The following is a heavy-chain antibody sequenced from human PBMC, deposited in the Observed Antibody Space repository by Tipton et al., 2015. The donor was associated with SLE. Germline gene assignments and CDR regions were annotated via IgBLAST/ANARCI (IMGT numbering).Heavy chain of an antibody. J-gene: IGHJ4*02. Sequence: SLRLSCAASGFTFSSYSMNWVRQAPGKGLEWVSSISSSSSYIYYADSVKGRFTISRDNAKNELYLQMNSLRAEDTAVYYCARDQIGEVGMLDWGQGTLVTVSS. V-gene: IGHV3-21*03. CDR2: ISSSSSYI. CDR1: GFTFSSYS. D-gene: IGHD3-10*01. CDR3: ARDQIGEVGMLD.